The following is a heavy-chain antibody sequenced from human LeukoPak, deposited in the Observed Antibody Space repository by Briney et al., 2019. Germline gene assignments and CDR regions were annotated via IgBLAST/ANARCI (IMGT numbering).Heavy chain of an antibody. Sequence: SVKVSCKASGGTFSSYAISWVRQASGQGLEWMGGIIPIFGTANYAQKFQGRVTITADESTSTAYMELSSLRSEDTAVYYCATLDYYDSSGYRPTPMDVWGQGTTVTVSS. CDR2: IIPIFGTA. CDR3: ATLDYYDSSGYRPTPMDV. J-gene: IGHJ6*02. CDR1: GGTFSSYA. D-gene: IGHD3-22*01. V-gene: IGHV1-69*13.